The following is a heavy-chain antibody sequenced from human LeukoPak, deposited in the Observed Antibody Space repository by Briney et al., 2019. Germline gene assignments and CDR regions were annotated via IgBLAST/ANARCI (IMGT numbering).Heavy chain of an antibody. CDR3: ARGVSGSYYPNY. D-gene: IGHD3-10*01. CDR2: ISSSSSTI. Sequence: PGGSLRLSCAASGFTFSIYSMNWVRQAPGKGREGVSYISSSSSTIYYADSVKRRFTISRDNAKNSLYLQMTSLRAEDTAVYYCARGVSGSYYPNYWGQGTLVTVSS. V-gene: IGHV3-48*04. J-gene: IGHJ4*02. CDR1: GFTFSIYS.